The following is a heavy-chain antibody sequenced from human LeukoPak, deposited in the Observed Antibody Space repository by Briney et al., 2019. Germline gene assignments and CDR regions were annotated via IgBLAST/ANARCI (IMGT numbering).Heavy chain of an antibody. D-gene: IGHD1-1*01. CDR2: LNLDGSDK. CDR1: GFTVNNNY. CDR3: AKGKRYPDY. Sequence: GGSLRLSCTASGFTVNNNYMTWVRQAPGKGLGWVASLNLDGSDKYYVDSVKGRFTISRDNAKNSLYLQMDSLRVEDTAVYYCAKGKRYPDYWGQGTLVTVSS. V-gene: IGHV3-7*03. J-gene: IGHJ4*02.